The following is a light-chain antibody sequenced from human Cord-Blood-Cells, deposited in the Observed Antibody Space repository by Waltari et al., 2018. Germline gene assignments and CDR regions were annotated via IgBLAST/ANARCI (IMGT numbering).Light chain of an antibody. CDR2: DAS. CDR3: QQRSNWPT. Sequence: DIVLTQSPATLSFSPGASATLSCRASQSVSSYLAWYQQKPGQAPRLLIYDASNRATGIPARFSGSGSGTDFTLTISSLEPEDFAVYYCQQRSNWPTFGQGTKVEIK. CDR1: QSVSSY. J-gene: IGKJ1*01. V-gene: IGKV3-11*01.